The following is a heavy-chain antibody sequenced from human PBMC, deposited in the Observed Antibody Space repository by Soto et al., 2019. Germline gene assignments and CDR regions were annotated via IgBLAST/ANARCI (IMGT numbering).Heavy chain of an antibody. Sequence: GSLRLSCAASGFTFSSYGMHWVRQAPGKGLEWVAVIWYDGSNKYYADSVKGRFTISRDNSKNTLYLQMNSLRAEDTAVYYCARDPIAVAGLDRPHNWFDPWGQGTQVTVS. V-gene: IGHV3-33*01. CDR3: ARDPIAVAGLDRPHNWFDP. CDR1: GFTFSSYG. CDR2: IWYDGSNK. J-gene: IGHJ5*02. D-gene: IGHD6-19*01.